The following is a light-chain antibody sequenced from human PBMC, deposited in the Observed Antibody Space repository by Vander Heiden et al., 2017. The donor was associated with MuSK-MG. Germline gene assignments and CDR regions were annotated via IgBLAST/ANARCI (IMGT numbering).Light chain of an antibody. CDR1: SSDVGGYNY. Sequence: QSALTQPASVSGSPGQPITISRTGTSSDVGGYNYVSWYQQHPGKAPKLMIYDVSNRPSGVSNRFSGSKSGNTASLTISGLQAEDEADYYCSSYTSSSTPMVFGGGTKLTVL. V-gene: IGLV2-14*01. J-gene: IGLJ2*01. CDR3: SSYTSSSTPMV. CDR2: DVS.